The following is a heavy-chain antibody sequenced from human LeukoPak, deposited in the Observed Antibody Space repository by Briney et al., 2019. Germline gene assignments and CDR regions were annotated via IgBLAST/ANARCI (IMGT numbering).Heavy chain of an antibody. CDR2: ISYTGGA. Sequence: SETLSLTCTVSGGSVSSYYWSWIRQPPGKGLEWIGCISYTGGANYTPSLKSRVTISLDTSKNQFSLKLNSVTAADTALYYCAGSGGFTSPQNYWGQGTLVTV. D-gene: IGHD3-16*01. J-gene: IGHJ4*02. CDR3: AGSGGFTSPQNY. V-gene: IGHV4-59*02. CDR1: GGSVSSYY.